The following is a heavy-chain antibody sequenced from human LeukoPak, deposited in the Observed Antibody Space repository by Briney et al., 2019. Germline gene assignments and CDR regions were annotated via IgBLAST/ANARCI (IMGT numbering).Heavy chain of an antibody. D-gene: IGHD3-10*01. V-gene: IGHV1-69*04. CDR2: IIPILGIA. CDR3: ARDLEFGGLSFDP. J-gene: IGHJ5*02. Sequence: ASVKVSCKASGGTFSSYAISWVRQAPGQGLEWMGRIIPILGIANYAQKFQGRVTITADKPTSTAYMELSSLRSEDTAVYYCARDLEFGGLSFDPWGQGTLVTVSS. CDR1: GGTFSSYA.